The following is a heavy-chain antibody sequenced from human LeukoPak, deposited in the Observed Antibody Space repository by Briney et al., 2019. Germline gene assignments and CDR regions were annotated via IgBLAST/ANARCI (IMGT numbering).Heavy chain of an antibody. Sequence: SETLSLTCAVSGGSISSGGYSWSWIRQPPGKGLEWIGYIYHSGSTYYNPSLKSRVTMSVDRSKNQFSLKLSSVTAADTAVYYCARASSSFYGMDVWGQGTTVTVSS. CDR2: IYHSGST. V-gene: IGHV4-30-2*01. CDR3: ARASSSFYGMDV. D-gene: IGHD6-6*01. CDR1: GGSISSGGYS. J-gene: IGHJ6*02.